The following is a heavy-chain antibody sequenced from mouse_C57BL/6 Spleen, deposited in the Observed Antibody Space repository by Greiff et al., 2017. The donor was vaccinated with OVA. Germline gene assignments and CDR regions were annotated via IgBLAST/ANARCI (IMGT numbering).Heavy chain of an antibody. CDR2: ISYDGST. J-gene: IGHJ1*03. D-gene: IGHD1-1*01. CDR3: ARNYYGRSYGYFDD. CDR1: GYSITSGYY. V-gene: IGHV3-6*01. Sequence: EVHLVESGPGLVKPSQSLSLTCSVTGYSITSGYYWNWIRQFPGNKLEWMGYISYDGSTNYNPSLKNRISITRATSKNPFFLQLNSVTTEDTATYYCARNYYGRSYGYFDDWGTGTTVTVSS.